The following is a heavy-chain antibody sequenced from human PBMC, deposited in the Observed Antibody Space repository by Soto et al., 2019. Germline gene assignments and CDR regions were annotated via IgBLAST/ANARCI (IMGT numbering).Heavy chain of an antibody. V-gene: IGHV3-23*01. D-gene: IGHD2-21*02. Sequence: EVQLLESGGGLVQPGGSLRLSCAGSGFTFSSYALSWVRQAPGKGLEWVSSISGSAGGTYYADSVKGRFTISRDNSKNTLYLQMKSLGPEDTAAYYCAKGLAYCGGDCYSGYYYVMDVWGQGTTVTVSS. CDR3: AKGLAYCGGDCYSGYYYVMDV. CDR1: GFTFSSYA. CDR2: ISGSAGGT. J-gene: IGHJ6*02.